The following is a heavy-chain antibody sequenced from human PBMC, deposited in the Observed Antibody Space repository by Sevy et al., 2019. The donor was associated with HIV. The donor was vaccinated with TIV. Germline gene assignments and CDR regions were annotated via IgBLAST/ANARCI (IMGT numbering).Heavy chain of an antibody. CDR2: ISSSGSGT. J-gene: IGHJ6*02. Sequence: GGSLRLSCSASGFTFSGSALHWVRQAPGKGLEYVSVISSSGSGTYYAESMKGRFTISRDNSKNTLDLQMRGLRTEDTAVYYCVKDSIFYDSSSGYRPFYYYGMDVWGQGTSVTVSS. CDR3: VKDSIFYDSSSGYRPFYYYGMDV. CDR1: GFTFSGSA. V-gene: IGHV3-64D*09. D-gene: IGHD3-3*01.